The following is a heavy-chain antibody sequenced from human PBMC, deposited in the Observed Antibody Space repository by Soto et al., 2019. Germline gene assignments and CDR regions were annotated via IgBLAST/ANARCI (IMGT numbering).Heavy chain of an antibody. CDR2: IYHSGST. CDR3: ARDRITILPNSYNCYGLDV. V-gene: IGHV4-30-4*01. CDR1: GGSISSGDYY. J-gene: IGHJ6*02. D-gene: IGHD3-3*01. Sequence: SETLSLTCTVAGGSISSGDYYWSWIRQPPGKGLEWIGYIYHSGSTSYNPSLQSRVSISVDTSKNQFSLKLSSVTAADTAVYYCARDRITILPNSYNCYGLDVWGQGTPVTVSS.